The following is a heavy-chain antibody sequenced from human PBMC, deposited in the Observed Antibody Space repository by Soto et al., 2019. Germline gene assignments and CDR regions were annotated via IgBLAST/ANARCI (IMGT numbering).Heavy chain of an antibody. V-gene: IGHV3-30*03. D-gene: IGHD1-7*01. CDR3: AIETPTHGTTPAFHY. CDR1: GFTFSSYG. Sequence: QVQLVESGGGVVQPGRSLRLSCAASGFTFSSYGMHWVRQAPGKGLEWVAVISYDGSNKYYADSVKGRFTISRDNSKNTLYLQMNSLRAEDTAVYYCAIETPTHGTTPAFHYWGQGTLVTVSS. CDR2: ISYDGSNK. J-gene: IGHJ4*02.